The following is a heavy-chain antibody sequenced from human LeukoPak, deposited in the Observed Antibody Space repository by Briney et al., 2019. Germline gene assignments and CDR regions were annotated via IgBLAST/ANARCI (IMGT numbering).Heavy chain of an antibody. V-gene: IGHV4-34*01. Sequence: SETLSLTCAVSGVSFNDYYWSWVRQTPGRGLEWIGEINHSGYTNDSPSLKSRVTLSIDTSRKQFSLNLRSVTVADTGIYYCTRMTTGHDYWGQGTLVTVPS. J-gene: IGHJ4*02. CDR2: INHSGYT. D-gene: IGHD4-17*01. CDR3: TRMTTGHDY. CDR1: GVSFNDYY.